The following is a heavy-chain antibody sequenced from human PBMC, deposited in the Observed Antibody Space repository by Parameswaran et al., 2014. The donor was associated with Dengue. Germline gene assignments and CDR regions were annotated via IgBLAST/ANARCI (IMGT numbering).Heavy chain of an antibody. CDR3: ARVGESSAILGDTDY. CDR2: ISSSSSYI. J-gene: IGHJ4*02. V-gene: IGHV3-21*01. D-gene: IGHD3-10*01. Sequence: VRQMPGKGLEWVSSISSSSSYIYYADSVKGRFTISRDNAKNSLYLQMNSLRAEDTAVYYCARVGESSAILGDTDYWGQGTLVTVSS.